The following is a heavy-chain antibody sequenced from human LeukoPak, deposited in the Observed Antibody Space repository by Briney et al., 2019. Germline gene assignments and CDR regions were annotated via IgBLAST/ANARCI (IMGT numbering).Heavy chain of an antibody. V-gene: IGHV4-34*01. CDR1: GGSFSGYY. CDR2: INHSGST. J-gene: IGHJ6*03. Sequence: SETLSLTCAIDGGSFSGYYWSWIRQPPGKGLEWIGEINHSGSTNYNPSLKSRVTISVDTSKNQFSLKLSSVTAADTAVYYCARGNVDYPDYSYYYMDVWGKGTTVTISS. D-gene: IGHD4-11*01. CDR3: ARGNVDYPDYSYYYMDV.